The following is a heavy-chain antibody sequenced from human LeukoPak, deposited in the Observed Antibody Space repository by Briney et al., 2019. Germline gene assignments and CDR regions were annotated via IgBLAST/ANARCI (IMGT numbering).Heavy chain of an antibody. CDR3: ARRAGAYSHPYDY. CDR2: IYSGTI. D-gene: IGHD4/OR15-4a*01. J-gene: IGHJ4*02. CDR1: GFTVSSNS. V-gene: IGHV3-53*01. Sequence: GGSLRLSCTVSGFTVSSNSMSWVRQAPGKGLEWVSFIYSGTIHYSDSVKGRFTISRDNSTNTLYLQMISLRAEDTAVYYCARRAGAYSHPYDYWGQGTLVTVSS.